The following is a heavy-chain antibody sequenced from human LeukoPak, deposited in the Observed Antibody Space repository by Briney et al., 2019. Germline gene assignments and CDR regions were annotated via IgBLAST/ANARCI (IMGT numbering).Heavy chain of an antibody. Sequence: SETLSLTCSVPIDSITNYYWSWIRQPPGKGLEWIGFIYHSGNTNKNPSLTTRVTMLVDTSKTQITLRLSSVTAADTAVYYCAREEGIAAAGALEYWGQGILVTVSS. V-gene: IGHV4-59*01. J-gene: IGHJ4*02. CDR2: IYHSGNT. CDR1: IDSITNYY. D-gene: IGHD6-13*01. CDR3: AREEGIAAAGALEY.